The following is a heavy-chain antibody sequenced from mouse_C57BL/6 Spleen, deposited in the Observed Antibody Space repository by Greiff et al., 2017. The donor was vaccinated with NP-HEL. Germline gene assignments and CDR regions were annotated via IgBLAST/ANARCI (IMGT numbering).Heavy chain of an antibody. CDR1: GYSFTGYF. D-gene: IGHD2-4*01. J-gene: IGHJ3*01. CDR2: INPYNGDT. Sequence: VHVKQSGPELVKPGDSVKISCKASGYSFTGYFMNWVMQSHGKSLEWIGRINPYNGDTFYNQKFKGKATLTVDKSSSTAHMELRSLTSEDSAVYYCVFYYDYDGGPWFAYWGQGTLVTVSA. CDR3: VFYYDYDGGPWFAY. V-gene: IGHV1-20*01.